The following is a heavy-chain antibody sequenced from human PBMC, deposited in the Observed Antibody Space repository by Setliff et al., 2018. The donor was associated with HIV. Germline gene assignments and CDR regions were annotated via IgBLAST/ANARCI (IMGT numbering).Heavy chain of an antibody. V-gene: IGHV4-39*01. D-gene: IGHD2-2*01. J-gene: IGHJ4*02. CDR1: GGSISSSSYY. CDR3: ARFDGSRVPAADYYFDY. CDR2: IYYSGST. Sequence: SETLSLTCTVSGGSISSSSYYWGWIRQPPGKGLEWIGSIYYSGSTYYNPSPRSRVTISVDTSKNQFSLKLSSVTAADTAVYYCARFDGSRVPAADYYFDYWGQGTLVTVSS.